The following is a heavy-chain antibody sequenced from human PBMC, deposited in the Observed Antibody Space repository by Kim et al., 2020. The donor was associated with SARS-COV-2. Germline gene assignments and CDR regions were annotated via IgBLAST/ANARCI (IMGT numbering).Heavy chain of an antibody. D-gene: IGHD3-10*01. J-gene: IGHJ3*02. Sequence: GGSLRLSCAASGFTFSSYAMSWVRQAPGKGLEWVSAISGSGGSTYYADSVKGRFTISRDNSKNTLYLQMNSLRAEDTAVYYCAKDLIVRRGLGGMVRLPRGNAFDIWGQGTMVTVSS. CDR2: ISGSGGST. CDR3: AKDLIVRRGLGGMVRLPRGNAFDI. V-gene: IGHV3-23*01. CDR1: GFTFSSYA.